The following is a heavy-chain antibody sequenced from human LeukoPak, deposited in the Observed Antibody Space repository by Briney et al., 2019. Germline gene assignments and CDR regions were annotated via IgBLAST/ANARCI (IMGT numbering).Heavy chain of an antibody. V-gene: IGHV3-7*01. D-gene: IGHD3-16*01. CDR3: ARDWAVI. CDR1: GFNFGNFW. Sequence: PGGSLRLSCAASGFNFGNFWMSWVRQPPGRGLQWVASMRGDASYIYYVDSVKGRFTISRDNARNSLYLQMNSLRAEDTAVYYCARDWAVIWGQGTMVTVSS. CDR2: MRGDASYI. J-gene: IGHJ3*02.